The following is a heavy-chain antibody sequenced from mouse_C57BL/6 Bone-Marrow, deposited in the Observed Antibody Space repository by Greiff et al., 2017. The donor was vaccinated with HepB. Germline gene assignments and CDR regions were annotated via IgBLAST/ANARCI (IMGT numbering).Heavy chain of an antibody. V-gene: IGHV1-55*01. CDR2: IYPGSGST. D-gene: IGHD1-1*01. CDR1: GYTFTSYW. CDR3: AREPSSYYGSSSTGAPYFDV. J-gene: IGHJ1*03. Sequence: VQLQQSGAELVKPGASVKMSCKASGYTFTSYWITWVKQRPGQGLEWIGDIYPGSGSTNYNEKFKSKATLTVDTSSSTAYMQLSSLTSEDSAVCYCAREPSSYYGSSSTGAPYFDVWGTGTTVTVSS.